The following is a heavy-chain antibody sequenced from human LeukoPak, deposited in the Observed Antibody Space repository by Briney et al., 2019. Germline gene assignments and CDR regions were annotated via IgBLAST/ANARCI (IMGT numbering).Heavy chain of an antibody. J-gene: IGHJ6*04. D-gene: IGHD3-3*01. CDR1: GFTSSSSW. V-gene: IGHV3-74*01. Sequence: GGSLRLSCAASGFTSSSSWMHWVRQAPGKGLGWGSRITRDGSSTTYEDSVKGRFTTSRDNAKNTLYLQMDSLRDDDTAVYYCARDPGYESWSPFWGGMDVWGNGTTVTVSS. CDR3: ARDPGYESWSPFWGGMDV. CDR2: ITRDGSST.